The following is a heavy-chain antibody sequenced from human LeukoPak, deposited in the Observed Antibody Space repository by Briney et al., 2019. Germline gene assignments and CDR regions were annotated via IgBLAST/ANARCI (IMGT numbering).Heavy chain of an antibody. J-gene: IGHJ5*02. V-gene: IGHV3-30-3*01. CDR2: ISYDGSNK. Sequence: GGSLRLSCAASGFTFSSYAMHWVRQAPGKGLEWVAVISYDGSNKYYADSVKGRSTISRDNSKNTLYLQMNSLRAEDTAVYYCARDSVPKYYYDSSGYYNWFDPWGQGTLVTVSS. D-gene: IGHD3-22*01. CDR1: GFTFSSYA. CDR3: ARDSVPKYYYDSSGYYNWFDP.